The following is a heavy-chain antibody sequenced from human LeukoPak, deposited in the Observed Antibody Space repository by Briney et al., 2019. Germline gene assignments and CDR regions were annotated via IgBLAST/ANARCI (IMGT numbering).Heavy chain of an antibody. CDR3: ARGGGLDV. D-gene: IGHD3-16*01. CDR1: GCTFSSYW. J-gene: IGHJ6*02. V-gene: IGHV3-7*03. Sequence: GGSLSLSCAASGCTFSSYWMNWARQAPGKGLEWVASINHNGNVNYYVDSVKGRFTISRDNAKNSLYLQMSNLRAEDTAVYFCARGGGLDVWGQGATVTVSS. CDR2: INHNGNVN.